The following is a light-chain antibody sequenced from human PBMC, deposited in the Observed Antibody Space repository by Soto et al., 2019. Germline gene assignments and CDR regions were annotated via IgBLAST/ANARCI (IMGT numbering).Light chain of an antibody. Sequence: QSVLTQPASVSGSPGQSITISCTGTSSDVGGYDYVSWYQQHPGKAPKLMIYDVSNRPSGDSNRFSGSKSGNTASLTISGLQAEDEADYYCSSYTSITSTVVFGGGTKLTVL. CDR1: SSDVGGYDY. CDR3: SSYTSITSTVV. J-gene: IGLJ2*01. CDR2: DVS. V-gene: IGLV2-14*01.